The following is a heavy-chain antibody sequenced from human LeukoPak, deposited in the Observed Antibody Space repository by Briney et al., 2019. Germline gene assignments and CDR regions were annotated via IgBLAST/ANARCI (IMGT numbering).Heavy chain of an antibody. D-gene: IGHD6-13*01. Sequence: GESLKISCKGSGYSFTHYWIGWVRQMPGKALEWMGIIYPGDSDTRYSPSFQGQVTISADKSISTAYLQWSSLKASDTAMYYCARQKGIAAGDPDYWGQGTLVTVSS. J-gene: IGHJ4*02. CDR3: ARQKGIAAGDPDY. CDR1: GYSFTHYW. V-gene: IGHV5-51*01. CDR2: IYPGDSDT.